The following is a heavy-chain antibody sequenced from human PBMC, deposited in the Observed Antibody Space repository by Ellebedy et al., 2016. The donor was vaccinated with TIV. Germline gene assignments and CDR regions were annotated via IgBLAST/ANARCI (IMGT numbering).Heavy chain of an antibody. J-gene: IGHJ4*02. D-gene: IGHD3-16*01. CDR1: GFTFSSYW. V-gene: IGHV3-74*01. CDR2: IHGDGSVT. Sequence: GESLKISXAATGFTFSSYWMHWVRQAPGKGLVWVSRIHGDGSVTTYADAVKGRFTVSRDNAKNTLYLQMNSLRAEDTALYYCARDRGTSVFDYWGQGTLVTVSS. CDR3: ARDRGTSVFDY.